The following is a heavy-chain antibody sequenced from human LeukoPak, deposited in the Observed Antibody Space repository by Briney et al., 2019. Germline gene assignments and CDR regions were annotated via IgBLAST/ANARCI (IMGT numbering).Heavy chain of an antibody. D-gene: IGHD3-3*01. CDR2: IYYSGST. CDR3: ARLCSGYRPPDY. V-gene: IGHV4-39*01. Sequence: PSETLSLTCTVSGGSISGDSYYWGWIRQPPGKGLEWIGSIYYSGSTYYNPSLKSRVTISVDTSKSQISLKLRSVTAADTAMYYCARLCSGYRPPDYWGQGTLVTVSS. CDR1: GGSISGDSYY. J-gene: IGHJ4*02.